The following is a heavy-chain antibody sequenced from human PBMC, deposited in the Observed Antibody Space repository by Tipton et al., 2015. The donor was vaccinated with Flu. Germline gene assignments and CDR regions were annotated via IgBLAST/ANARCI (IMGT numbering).Heavy chain of an antibody. CDR3: ARDSQPEAYPYYYFGMDV. CDR1: GYIFTDYH. V-gene: IGHV1-2*06. Sequence: QLVQSGPEVKKPGASVKVSCAASGYIFTDYHIYWVRQAPGQGLEWMGRINTKSGGTEYAEKFQGRATMTRDTSITTAYMELSRLRPDDTAEYYCARDSQPEAYPYYYFGMDVWGQGTTVTVS. J-gene: IGHJ6*02. D-gene: IGHD1-14*01. CDR2: INTKSGGT.